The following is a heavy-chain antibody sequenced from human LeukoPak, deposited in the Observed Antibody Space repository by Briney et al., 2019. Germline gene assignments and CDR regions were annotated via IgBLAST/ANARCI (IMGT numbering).Heavy chain of an antibody. V-gene: IGHV1-69*04. CDR2: IIPILATT. J-gene: IGHJ3*02. Sequence: ASVKVSCKASGGTFSNFAFSWVRQAPGQGLEWMGRIIPILATTNHAQKFQDRVTLTADKSTSTAYMGLSSLRSEDTAVYFCARESVDYDIMTGYTFRDEAFDIWGQGTLVTVPS. D-gene: IGHD3-9*01. CDR3: ARESVDYDIMTGYTFRDEAFDI. CDR1: GGTFSNFA.